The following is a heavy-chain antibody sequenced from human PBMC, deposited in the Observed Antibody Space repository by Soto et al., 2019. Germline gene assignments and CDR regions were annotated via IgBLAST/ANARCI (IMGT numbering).Heavy chain of an antibody. V-gene: IGHV3-23*01. J-gene: IGHJ4*02. CDR2: ISGSGGST. CDR1: GFTFSSYA. Sequence: GGSLRLSCAASGFTFSSYAMSWVRQAPGKGLEWVSAISGSGGSTYYADSVTGRFTISRDNSKNKVYLQMNSLRAEDTAVYYCAKGYYDSSGYYENYFDYWGQGTLVTVSS. CDR3: AKGYYDSSGYYENYFDY. D-gene: IGHD3-22*01.